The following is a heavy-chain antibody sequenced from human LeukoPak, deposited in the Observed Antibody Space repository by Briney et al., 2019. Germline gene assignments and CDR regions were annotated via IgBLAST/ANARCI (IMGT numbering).Heavy chain of an antibody. CDR3: ARGGYNWNSTFDY. J-gene: IGHJ4*02. V-gene: IGHV1-69*04. D-gene: IGHD1-7*01. Sequence: SVKVSCKASGGTFSSYAISWVRQAPGQGLEWMGRIIPILGIADYAQKFQGRVTITADKSTSTAYMELSRLRSEDTAVYYCARGGYNWNSTFDYWGQGTLVTVSS. CDR1: GGTFSSYA. CDR2: IIPILGIA.